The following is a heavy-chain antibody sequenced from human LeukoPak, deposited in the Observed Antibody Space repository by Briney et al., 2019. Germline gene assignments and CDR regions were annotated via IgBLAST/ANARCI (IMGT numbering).Heavy chain of an antibody. Sequence: ASVQVSCKASEYTFTSYAMHWVRQAPGQRLEWMGWINAGNGNTKYSQKFQGRVTITRDTSASTAYMELSSLRSEDTAVYYCARGSSGYPRYFDYWGQGTLVTVSS. CDR2: INAGNGNT. CDR1: EYTFTSYA. J-gene: IGHJ4*02. CDR3: ARGSSGYPRYFDY. D-gene: IGHD3-22*01. V-gene: IGHV1-3*01.